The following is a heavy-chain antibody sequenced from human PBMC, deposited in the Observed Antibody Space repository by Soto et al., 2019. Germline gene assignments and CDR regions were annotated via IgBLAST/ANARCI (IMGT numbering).Heavy chain of an antibody. J-gene: IGHJ4*02. D-gene: IGHD1-26*01. CDR2: IYPGDSDT. Sequence: ACLNASCRASGCGFPSYWIGCVRQLTGKGLEWMGIIYPGDSDTRYSPSFQGQVTISADKSISTAYLQWSSLKASDTALYYGGRGAGGPTFDYWGQGTLVTVSS. CDR1: GCGFPSYW. CDR3: GRGAGGPTFDY. V-gene: IGHV5-51*01.